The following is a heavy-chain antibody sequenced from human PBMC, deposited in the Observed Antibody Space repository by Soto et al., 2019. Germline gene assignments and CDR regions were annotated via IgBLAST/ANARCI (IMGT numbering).Heavy chain of an antibody. CDR3: AKDSWAIFGVPAGEYYAMDV. V-gene: IGHV3-23*01. CDR1: GSTFENYA. J-gene: IGHJ6*02. D-gene: IGHD3-3*01. CDR2: ISGSGGTT. Sequence: GGSLRLSCVASGSTFENYAMSWVRQAPGKGLEWVSAISGSGGTTYYSDSVKGRFTISRDNSKNTVYLQMNDLRVEDAAEYFCAKDSWAIFGVPAGEYYAMDVWGQGTTVTVSS.